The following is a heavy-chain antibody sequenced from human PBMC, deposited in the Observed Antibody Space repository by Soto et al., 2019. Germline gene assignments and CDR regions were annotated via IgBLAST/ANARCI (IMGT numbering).Heavy chain of an antibody. CDR3: AATGYTYGYHFDH. D-gene: IGHD5-18*01. J-gene: IGHJ4*02. Sequence: GESLKISCKASGYTLTSYWITWVRQMPGRGLEWMGRIDPSDSSTNYSPSFQGHVTISTDKSITTAHLQWSSLKVSDTAMYYCAATGYTYGYHFDHWGQGTQVTVSS. CDR2: IDPSDSST. V-gene: IGHV5-10-1*01. CDR1: GYTLTSYW.